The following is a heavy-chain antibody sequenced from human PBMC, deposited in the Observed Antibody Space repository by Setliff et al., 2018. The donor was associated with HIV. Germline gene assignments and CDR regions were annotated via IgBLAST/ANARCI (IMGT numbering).Heavy chain of an antibody. V-gene: IGHV1-69*10. J-gene: IGHJ6*02. D-gene: IGHD6-13*01. CDR3: ASSWSRIRYYGMDV. Sequence: SVKVSCKASGGTFSSYAISWVRQAPGQGLEWMGGIIPILGIANYAQKFQGRVTMTRNTSISTAYMELSSLRSDDTAVYYCASSWSRIRYYGMDVWGRGTTVTVSS. CDR1: GGTFSSYA. CDR2: IIPILGIA.